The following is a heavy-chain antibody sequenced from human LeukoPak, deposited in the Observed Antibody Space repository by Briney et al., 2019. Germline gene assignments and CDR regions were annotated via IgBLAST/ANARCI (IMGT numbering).Heavy chain of an antibody. CDR3: ASLPRYCSGGTCRDTFDI. CDR1: GGSISSSSYY. J-gene: IGHJ3*02. CDR2: IYYSGST. V-gene: IGHV4-39*01. D-gene: IGHD2-15*01. Sequence: SETLSLTCTVSGGSISSSSYYWGWIRQPPGKGLEWIGSIYYSGSTYYNPTLKSRVTISVDTSKSQFSLKLSSVTAADTGMYYCASLPRYCSGGTCRDTFDIWGQGTMVTVSS.